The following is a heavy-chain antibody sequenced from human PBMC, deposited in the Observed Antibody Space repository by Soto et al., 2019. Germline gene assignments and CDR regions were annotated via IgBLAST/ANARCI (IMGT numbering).Heavy chain of an antibody. CDR1: GFTFGDYA. V-gene: IGHV3-49*03. CDR3: TREGSGYPLYGMDV. CDR2: IRSKAYGGTT. D-gene: IGHD3-22*01. J-gene: IGHJ6*02. Sequence: GGSLRLSCTASGFTFGDYAMSWFRQAPGKGLEWVGFIRSKAYGGTTEYAASVKGRFTISRDDSKSIAYLQMNSLKTEDTAVYYCTREGSGYPLYGMDVWGQGTTVTVSS.